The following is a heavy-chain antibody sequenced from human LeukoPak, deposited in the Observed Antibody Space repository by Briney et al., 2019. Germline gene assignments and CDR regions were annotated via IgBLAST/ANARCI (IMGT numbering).Heavy chain of an antibody. V-gene: IGHV4-39*07. CDR3: ARQPNIVVVDIWFDP. CDR1: GGSITRSGFY. D-gene: IGHD2-15*01. CDR2: IYYGGSA. J-gene: IGHJ5*02. Sequence: SDTLSLTCTVSGGSITRSGFYWGWIRQPPGKGLEWLGNIYYGGSAYYNPSLKSRVTISVDTSKNQFSLKLSSMTAADTAVYYCARQPNIVVVDIWFDPRGQGTLVAVSS.